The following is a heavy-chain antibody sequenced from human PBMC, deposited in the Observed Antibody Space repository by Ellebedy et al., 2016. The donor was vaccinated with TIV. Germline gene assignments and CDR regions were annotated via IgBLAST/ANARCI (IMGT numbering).Heavy chain of an antibody. CDR3: ARDPISGGE. CDR1: GASLNNKY. Sequence: MPSETLSLTCTVSGASLNNKYWRWIRQPAGQGLEWIGLIYSSGWTRTNASLRSRETMSLDTSKNQFYLRLTSVTAADTSVYYGARDPISGGEWGQGTLVTVSS. J-gene: IGHJ4*02. V-gene: IGHV4-4*07. D-gene: IGHD3-10*01. CDR2: IYSSGWT.